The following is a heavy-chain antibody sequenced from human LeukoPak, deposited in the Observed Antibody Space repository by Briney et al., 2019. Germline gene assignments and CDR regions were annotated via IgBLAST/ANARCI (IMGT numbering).Heavy chain of an antibody. Sequence: PSETLSLTCTISGGSISSYYWSWIRQPPGKGLEWIGYIYYSGSTNYNPSLKSRVTISVDTSKNQFSLKLSSVTAADTAVYYCARLPREYYYGSPSGTDYYYYGMDVWGQGTTVTVSS. J-gene: IGHJ6*02. CDR1: GGSISSYY. CDR3: ARLPREYYYGSPSGTDYYYYGMDV. D-gene: IGHD3-10*01. CDR2: IYYSGST. V-gene: IGHV4-59*08.